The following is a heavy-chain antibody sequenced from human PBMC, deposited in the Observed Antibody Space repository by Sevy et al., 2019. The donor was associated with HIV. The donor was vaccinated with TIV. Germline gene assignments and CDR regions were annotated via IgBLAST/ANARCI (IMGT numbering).Heavy chain of an antibody. J-gene: IGHJ4*02. CDR1: GFTFSSYA. V-gene: IGHV3-23*01. Sequence: GGSLRLSCAASGFTFSSYAMSWVRQAPGKGLEWVSAISGSGGSTYYADSVKGRFTISRDNSKNTLYLQMNSLKAEDTAVYYCAKDMRELGRYNFDYWGQGTLVTVSS. CDR3: AKDMRELGRYNFDY. CDR2: ISGSGGST. D-gene: IGHD1-26*01.